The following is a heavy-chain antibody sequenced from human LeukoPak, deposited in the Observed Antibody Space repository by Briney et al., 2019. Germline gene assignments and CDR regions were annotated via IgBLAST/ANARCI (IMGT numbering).Heavy chain of an antibody. V-gene: IGHV3-53*01. CDR3: ARENGGLPDAFDI. CDR2: IYSGGST. Sequence: GGSLRLSCAASGFTVSGNYMYWVRQAPGKGLEWVSVIYSGGSTNYADSVKGRFTIFRDNPKNTLYLQMNSLRAEDTAVYYCARENGGLPDAFDIWGQGTMVTVSS. J-gene: IGHJ3*02. CDR1: GFTVSGNY. D-gene: IGHD3-16*01.